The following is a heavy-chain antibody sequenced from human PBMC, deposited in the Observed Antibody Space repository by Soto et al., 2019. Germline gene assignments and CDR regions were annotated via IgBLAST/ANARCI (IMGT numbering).Heavy chain of an antibody. D-gene: IGHD6-13*01. Sequence: QVQLVESGGGVVQPGRSLRLSCVASGYFFSSYGMHWVRQAPGKGLEWVAVISHDGSDKFYAESLKGRFTVSSDKSKNTLYLEMNSLRPEDTAVYYCAKCPSRQIAAAGYYYYGMEVWGQGTTVTVSS. V-gene: IGHV3-30*18. CDR3: AKCPSRQIAAAGYYYYGMEV. CDR1: GYFFSSYG. CDR2: ISHDGSDK. J-gene: IGHJ6*02.